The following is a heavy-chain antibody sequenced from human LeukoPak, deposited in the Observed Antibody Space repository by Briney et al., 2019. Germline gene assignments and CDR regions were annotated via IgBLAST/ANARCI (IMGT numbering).Heavy chain of an antibody. CDR1: GYSFGDYA. CDR3: ARDSGSMVRGVIPGSY. D-gene: IGHD3-10*01. V-gene: IGHV3-48*04. Sequence: GGSLRLSCTTSGYSFGDYAVNWVRQAPGKGLEWVSYISSSSSTIYYADSVKGRFTISRDNAKNSLYLQMNSLRAEDTAVYYCARDSGSMVRGVIPGSYWGQGTLVTVSS. J-gene: IGHJ4*02. CDR2: ISSSSSTI.